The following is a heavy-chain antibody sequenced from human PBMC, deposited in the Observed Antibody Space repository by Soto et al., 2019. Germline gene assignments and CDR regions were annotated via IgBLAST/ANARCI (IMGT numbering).Heavy chain of an antibody. J-gene: IGHJ4*02. CDR1: GGSVSSGSYY. D-gene: IGHD6-13*01. CDR2: IYYSGST. CDR3: AKSLRYSRFDY. Sequence: SETLSLTCTVSGGSVSSGSYYWSWIRQPPGKGLEWIGYIYYSGSTNYNPSLKSRVTISVDTSKNQFSLKLSSVTAADTAVYYCAKSLRYSRFDYWGQGTLVTAPQ. V-gene: IGHV4-61*01.